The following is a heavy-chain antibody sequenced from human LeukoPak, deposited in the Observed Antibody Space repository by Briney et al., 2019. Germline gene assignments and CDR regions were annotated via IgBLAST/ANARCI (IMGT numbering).Heavy chain of an antibody. D-gene: IGHD4-17*01. CDR3: ARDPGYGDYLYYFDY. CDR1: GFTFSSYW. J-gene: IGHJ4*02. Sequence: PGGSLRLSCAASGFTFSSYWMSWVRQAPGKGLEWVANIKQDGSEKYYVDSVKGRFTISRDNAKNSLYLQMNSLRAEDTAVYYCARDPGYGDYLYYFDYWGQGTLVTVSS. CDR2: IKQDGSEK. V-gene: IGHV3-7*01.